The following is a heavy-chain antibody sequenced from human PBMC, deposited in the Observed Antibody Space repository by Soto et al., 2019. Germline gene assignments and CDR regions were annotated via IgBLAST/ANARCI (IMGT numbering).Heavy chain of an antibody. CDR2: IYDSGSS. D-gene: IGHD5-12*01. CDR1: GGSVSSGDYF. Sequence: LSLTCTVSGGSVSSGDYFWSWIRQPPGKGLEWIGYIYDSGSSYYNPSLKSRVTMSVDTSKNQFSLKLRSVTAADTAMCYCAREKGYISGPKNFDSWGQGTLVTVSS. V-gene: IGHV4-30-4*01. CDR3: AREKGYISGPKNFDS. J-gene: IGHJ4*02.